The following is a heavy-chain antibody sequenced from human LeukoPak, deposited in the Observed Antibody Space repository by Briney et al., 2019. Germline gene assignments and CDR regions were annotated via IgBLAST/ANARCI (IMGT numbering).Heavy chain of an antibody. CDR1: GFTFSSYG. CDR3: ASIATYSSSWYDDAFDI. V-gene: IGHV3-23*01. CDR2: ISGSGGST. Sequence: GGSLRLSCAASGFTFSSYGMSWVRQAPGKGLEWVSAISGSGGSTYYADSVKGRFTISRDNAKNSLYLQMNSLRAEDTAVYYCASIATYSSSWYDDAFDIWGQGTMVTVSS. J-gene: IGHJ3*02. D-gene: IGHD6-13*01.